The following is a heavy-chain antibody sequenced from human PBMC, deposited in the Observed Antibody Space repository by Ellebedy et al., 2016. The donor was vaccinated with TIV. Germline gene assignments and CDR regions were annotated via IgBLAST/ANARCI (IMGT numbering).Heavy chain of an antibody. D-gene: IGHD2-21*01. CDR1: GFTFSSYG. Sequence: GGSLRLSCAASGFTFSSYGIHWVRQAPGKGLEWVAVISYDGSNKYYADSVKGRFTISRDNSKNTLYLQMNSLRAEDTAVYYCARDKEAINLFDYWGQGTLVTVSS. CDR3: ARDKEAINLFDY. J-gene: IGHJ4*02. V-gene: IGHV3-30*03. CDR2: ISYDGSNK.